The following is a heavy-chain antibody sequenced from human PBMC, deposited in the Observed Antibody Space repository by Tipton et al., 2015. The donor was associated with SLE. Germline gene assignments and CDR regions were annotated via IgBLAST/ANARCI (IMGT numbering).Heavy chain of an antibody. V-gene: IGHV4-38-2*01. D-gene: IGHD6-13*01. CDR1: GYSISSGYY. CDR2: IYTSGST. CDR3: ARRYSSSWALFDY. Sequence: LRLSCAVSGYSISSGYYWGWIRQPPGKGLEWIGRIYTSGSTNYNPSLKSRVTISVDTSKDQFSLKLSSVTAADAAVYYCARRYSSSWALFDYWGQGTLVTVSS. J-gene: IGHJ4*02.